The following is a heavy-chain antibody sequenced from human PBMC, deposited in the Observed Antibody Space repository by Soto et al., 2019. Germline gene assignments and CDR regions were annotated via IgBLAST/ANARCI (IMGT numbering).Heavy chain of an antibody. V-gene: IGHV1-46*01. CDR3: ASIGQYSSGWYSNY. CDR2: INPSGGST. Sequence: QVQLVQSGAEVKKPGASVKVSCKASGYTFTSYYMHWVRQAPGQGLEWMGIINPSGGSTSYAQKCQGRVTRTRGTSTSTVYMERSSMRSEDTAVYYCASIGQYSSGWYSNYWGQGTLVTVSS. CDR1: GYTFTSYY. D-gene: IGHD6-19*01. J-gene: IGHJ4*02.